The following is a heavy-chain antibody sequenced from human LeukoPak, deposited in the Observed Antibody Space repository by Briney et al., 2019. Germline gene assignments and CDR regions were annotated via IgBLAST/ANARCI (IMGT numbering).Heavy chain of an antibody. CDR3: ARESCSGGSCYFSGYDAFDI. Sequence: GASVKVSCKASGGTFSSYAISWVRRAPGQGLEWMGGIIPIFGTANYAQKLQGRVTITADKSTSTAYMELSSLRSEDTAVYYCARESCSGGSCYFSGYDAFDIWGQGTMVTVSS. CDR1: GGTFSSYA. CDR2: IIPIFGTA. V-gene: IGHV1-69*06. J-gene: IGHJ3*02. D-gene: IGHD2-15*01.